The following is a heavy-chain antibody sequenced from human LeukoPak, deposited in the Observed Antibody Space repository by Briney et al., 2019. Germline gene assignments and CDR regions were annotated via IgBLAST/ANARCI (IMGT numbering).Heavy chain of an antibody. Sequence: GASVKVSCKASGYTFTSYYMHWVRQATGQGLEWMGWMNPNSGNTGYAQKFQGRVTMTRNTSISTAYMELSSLRSEDTAVYYCARVPPYYGDYESPWFDPWGQGTLVTVSS. CDR3: ARVPPYYGDYESPWFDP. CDR1: GYTFTSYY. J-gene: IGHJ5*02. D-gene: IGHD4-17*01. V-gene: IGHV1-8*02. CDR2: MNPNSGNT.